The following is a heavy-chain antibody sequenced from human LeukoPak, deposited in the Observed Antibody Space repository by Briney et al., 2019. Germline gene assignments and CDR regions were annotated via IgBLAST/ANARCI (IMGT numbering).Heavy chain of an antibody. CDR2: INPDIGGT. CDR1: GYTFTDYY. J-gene: IGHJ4*02. D-gene: IGHD4-23*01. V-gene: IGHV1-2*02. Sequence: GASVKVSCKASGYTFTDYYMHWVRQAPGQGREWMGWINPDIGGTNYAQNFQGRVTMTRDTSISTAYMELSRLRSDDTAVYYCARPFIETPSLGALDYWGQGTLVTVSS. CDR3: ARPFIETPSLGALDY.